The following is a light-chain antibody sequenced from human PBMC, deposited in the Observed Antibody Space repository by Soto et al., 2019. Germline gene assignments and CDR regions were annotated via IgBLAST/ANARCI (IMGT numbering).Light chain of an antibody. J-gene: IGKJ1*01. CDR2: LSF. Sequence: DVVMTQSPLSLPVTPGEPASISCRSSQSLLHSNGNTYLDWYLQKPGQSPQLLIYLSFNRASGVPDRFSGSETGTDFTLKISRVEAEDVGVYYCMQGLHGPWTFGQGTKVEIK. CDR3: MQGLHGPWT. CDR1: QSLLHSNGNTY. V-gene: IGKV2-28*01.